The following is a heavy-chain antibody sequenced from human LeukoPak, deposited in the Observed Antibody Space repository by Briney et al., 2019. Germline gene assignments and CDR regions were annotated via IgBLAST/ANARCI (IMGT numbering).Heavy chain of an antibody. CDR2: INPSSGGT. Sequence: GASVKVSCKASGYTFTGYYMHWVRQAPGQGLEWMGRINPSSGGTNYAQKFQGRVTMTRDTSISTAYMELSSLRSEDTAVYYCARSRVSGCLMCDAFDIWGQGTMVTISS. D-gene: IGHD6-19*01. CDR3: ARSRVSGCLMCDAFDI. J-gene: IGHJ3*02. CDR1: GYTFTGYY. V-gene: IGHV1-2*06.